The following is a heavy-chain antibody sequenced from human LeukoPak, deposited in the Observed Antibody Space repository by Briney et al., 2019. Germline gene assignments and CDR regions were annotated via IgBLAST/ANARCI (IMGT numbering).Heavy chain of an antibody. V-gene: IGHV3-21*01. Sequence: GGSLRLSCAAFGFTFSSYSMNWVRQAPGKGLEWVSSISSSSSYIYYADPVKGRFTISRDNAKNSLYLQMNSLRAEDTAVYYCARDGSVSTYYWFDPWGQGTLVTVSS. D-gene: IGHD2/OR15-2a*01. CDR2: ISSSSSYI. CDR1: GFTFSSYS. J-gene: IGHJ5*02. CDR3: ARDGSVSTYYWFDP.